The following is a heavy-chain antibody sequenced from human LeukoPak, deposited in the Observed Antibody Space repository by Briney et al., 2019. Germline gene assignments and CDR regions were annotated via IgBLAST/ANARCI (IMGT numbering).Heavy chain of an antibody. CDR2: IKSRTDGGTA. D-gene: IGHD2-2*02. CDR1: GFTFSNAW. Sequence: PGGSLRLSCAASGFTFSNAWMSWVRQAPGKGLEWVGRIKSRTDGGTADYAAPLTGRFTISRDDSKTTLYLETNSLKTEDTAVYYCTTVQYYQVLYGWGQGTLVTVSS. V-gene: IGHV3-15*01. J-gene: IGHJ4*02. CDR3: TTVQYYQVLYG.